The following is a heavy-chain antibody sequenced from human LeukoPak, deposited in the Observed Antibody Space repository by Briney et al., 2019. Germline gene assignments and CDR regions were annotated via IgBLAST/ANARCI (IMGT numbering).Heavy chain of an antibody. CDR3: ARFCVRGVTWFDP. D-gene: IGHD3-10*02. CDR2: INHSGST. V-gene: IGHV4-34*01. Sequence: KPSETLSLTCAVYVGSVSGYYWSWIRQPPGKGLEWSGEINHSGSTNYNPSLKSRVTISVDTSKNQFSLKLSSVTAADTAVYYCARFCVRGVTWFDPWGQGTLVTVSS. J-gene: IGHJ5*02. CDR1: VGSVSGYY.